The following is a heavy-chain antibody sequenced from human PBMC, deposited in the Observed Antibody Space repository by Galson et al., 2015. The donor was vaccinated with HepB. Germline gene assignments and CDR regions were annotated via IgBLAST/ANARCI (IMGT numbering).Heavy chain of an antibody. CDR1: GDSISSGDFY. CDR2: IYYSGST. V-gene: IGHV4-30-4*01. Sequence: LSLTCTVSGDSISSGDFYWSWMRQAPGKGLEWIGYIYYSGSTYYNPSLKSRVIISVDTSKNQFSLKLTSVTAADTAVYYCARAGGVVPWSSDFWGQGTMVTVSS. J-gene: IGHJ3*01. CDR3: ARAGGVVPWSSDF. D-gene: IGHD3-16*01.